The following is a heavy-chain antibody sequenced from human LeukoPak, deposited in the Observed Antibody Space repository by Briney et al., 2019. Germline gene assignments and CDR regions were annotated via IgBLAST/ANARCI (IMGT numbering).Heavy chain of an antibody. CDR2: IYTSGST. V-gene: IGHV4-4*07. CDR3: ARGNGKTYFYYGMDV. D-gene: IGHD1-14*01. CDR1: GGSISSYY. J-gene: IGHJ6*02. Sequence: SETLSLTCTVSGGSISSYYWSWIRQPAGKGLEWIGRIYTSGSTNYNPTLKSRVTRSVDTSKNQFSLKLSSVTAADTAVYYCARGNGKTYFYYGMDVWGQGTTVTVSS.